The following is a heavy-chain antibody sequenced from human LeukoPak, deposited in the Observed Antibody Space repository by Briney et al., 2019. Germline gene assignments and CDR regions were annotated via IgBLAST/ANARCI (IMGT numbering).Heavy chain of an antibody. CDR3: ARDGITIFGVVITRDAFDI. CDR2: IKQDGSEK. V-gene: IGHV3-7*01. D-gene: IGHD3-3*01. Sequence: GGSLRLSCTASGFAFSIYSMNWVRQAPGKGLEWVANIKQDGSEKYYVDSVKGRFTISRDNAKNSLYLQMSSLRAEDTAVYYCARDGITIFGVVITRDAFDIWGQGTMVTVSS. CDR1: GFAFSIYS. J-gene: IGHJ3*02.